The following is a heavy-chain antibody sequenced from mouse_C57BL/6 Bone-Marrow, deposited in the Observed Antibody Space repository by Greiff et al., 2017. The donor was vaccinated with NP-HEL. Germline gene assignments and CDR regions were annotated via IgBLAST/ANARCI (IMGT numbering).Heavy chain of an antibody. Sequence: VQLQQSGPELVKPGASVKISCKASGYTFTDYYMNWVKQSHGKSLEWIGDINPNNGGTSYNQKFKGKATLTVDKSSSTAYMELRSLTSEDSAFYYCARDVYCSSWYFDVWGTGTTVTVSS. CDR1: GYTFTDYY. CDR2: INPNNGGT. D-gene: IGHD1-1*01. J-gene: IGHJ1*03. CDR3: ARDVYCSSWYFDV. V-gene: IGHV1-26*01.